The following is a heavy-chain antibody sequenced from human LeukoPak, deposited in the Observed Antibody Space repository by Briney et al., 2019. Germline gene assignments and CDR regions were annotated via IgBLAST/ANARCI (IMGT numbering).Heavy chain of an antibody. D-gene: IGHD3-16*02. Sequence: GGSLRLSCAASGFTVSNYYMSWVRQAPGKGLEWVSVIYSDDRTYHADSVKGRFTISRDNAKNSLFLQMNSLRAEDTAVYYCARGSFLITFGGFIGWGQGTLVTVSS. J-gene: IGHJ4*02. V-gene: IGHV3-53*05. CDR2: IYSDDRT. CDR1: GFTVSNYY. CDR3: ARGSFLITFGGFIG.